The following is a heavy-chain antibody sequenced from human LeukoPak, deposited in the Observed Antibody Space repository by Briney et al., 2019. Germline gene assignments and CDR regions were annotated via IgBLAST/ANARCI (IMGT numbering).Heavy chain of an antibody. CDR2: ISYDGSNK. D-gene: IGHD6-19*01. CDR1: GFTFSSYA. J-gene: IGHJ4*02. CDR3: ARDGAGYSSGWYGGDY. V-gene: IGHV3-30-3*01. Sequence: GRSLRLSCAASGFTFSSYAMHWVRQAPGKGLEWVAVISYDGSNKYYADSVKGRFTISRDNSKNTLYLQMNSLRAEDTAVYYCARDGAGYSSGWYGGDYWGQGTLVTASS.